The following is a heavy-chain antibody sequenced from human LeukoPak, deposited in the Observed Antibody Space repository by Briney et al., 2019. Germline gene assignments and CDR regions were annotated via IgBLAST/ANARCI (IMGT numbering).Heavy chain of an antibody. D-gene: IGHD5-12*01. Sequence: PGGSLRLSCAASGFTVSSNYMSWVRQAPGKGLEWVSVIYSGGSTYYADSVKGRFTISRDNSKNTLYLQMNSLRAEDTAVYYCARDVWEWLRLGYYYYYYMDVWGKGTTVTISS. CDR3: ARDVWEWLRLGYYYYYYMDV. J-gene: IGHJ6*03. CDR2: IYSGGST. CDR1: GFTVSSNY. V-gene: IGHV3-53*01.